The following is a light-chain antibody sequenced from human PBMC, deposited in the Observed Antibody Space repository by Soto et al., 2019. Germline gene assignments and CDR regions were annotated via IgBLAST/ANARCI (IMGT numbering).Light chain of an antibody. CDR1: QSVRSS. V-gene: IGKV3-11*01. CDR2: DAS. CDR3: QQRSNWPPEVT. Sequence: EIVLTQSPGTLSLSPGERATLSCRASQSVRSSLAWYQQKPGQAPRLLIYDASNRATGIPARFSGSGSGTDFTLTISSLEPEDFAVYYCQQRSNWPPEVTFGPGTKVDIK. J-gene: IGKJ3*01.